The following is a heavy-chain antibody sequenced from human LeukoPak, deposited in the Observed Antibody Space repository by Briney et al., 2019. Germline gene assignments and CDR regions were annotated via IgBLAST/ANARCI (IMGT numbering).Heavy chain of an antibody. D-gene: IGHD3-10*01. CDR1: GFTLSGYS. V-gene: IGHV3-48*02. Sequence: GGSLRLSCAASGFTLSGYSMHWVRQAPGKGLEWVSYISSSSGTIYYADSVKGRFTISRDNAKNSLYLQMNSLRDEDTAVYYCAGGLWRFDYWGQGTLVTVSS. J-gene: IGHJ4*02. CDR3: AGGLWRFDY. CDR2: ISSSSGTI.